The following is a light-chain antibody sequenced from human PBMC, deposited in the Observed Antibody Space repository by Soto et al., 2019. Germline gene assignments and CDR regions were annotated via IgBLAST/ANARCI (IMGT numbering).Light chain of an antibody. CDR1: RKNIGTNA. V-gene: IGLV1-44*01. Sequence: QSVLTHPSSASPSPWQKVTFCFPRERKNIGTNAVNWYQQLPGTAPKLLIYNNNQRPSGVPDRFSGSKSGTSASLAISGLQSEDEVDYYCAAWDAILNGYVFGTGRKVSVL. CDR3: AAWDAILNGYV. CDR2: NNN. J-gene: IGLJ1*01.